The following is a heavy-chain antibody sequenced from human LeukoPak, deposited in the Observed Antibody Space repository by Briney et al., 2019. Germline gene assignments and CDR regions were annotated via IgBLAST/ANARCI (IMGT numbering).Heavy chain of an antibody. J-gene: IGHJ4*02. D-gene: IGHD2-8*02. CDR3: ARGGSGSSKYWVF. CDR2: INGDGGDK. V-gene: IGHV3-7*01. Sequence: GGSLRLSCAASDFTLSPYWMTWVRQAPGRGLEWVANINGDGGDKYYGDFVKGRFSISRDNAENSLFLQMNNLRVEDSAVYYCARGGSGSSKYWVFWGQGTLVTVSS. CDR1: DFTLSPYW.